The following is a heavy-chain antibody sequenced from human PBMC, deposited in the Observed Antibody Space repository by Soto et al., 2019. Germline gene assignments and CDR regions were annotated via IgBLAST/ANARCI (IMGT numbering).Heavy chain of an antibody. CDR3: ARVGRAWYGVFD. V-gene: IGHV4-59*01. J-gene: IGHJ4*02. CDR2: IHFSGST. Sequence: QVQLQESGPGLVKPSETLSLTCTVSGGSINTNYWTWIRQPPGKALEWIGQIHFSGSTNYNPSLMSRVAISVDPSTNRFSLTMTSVTASDTAVYYCARVGRAWYGVFDWGQGTLVTVSS. D-gene: IGHD6-19*01. CDR1: GGSINTNY.